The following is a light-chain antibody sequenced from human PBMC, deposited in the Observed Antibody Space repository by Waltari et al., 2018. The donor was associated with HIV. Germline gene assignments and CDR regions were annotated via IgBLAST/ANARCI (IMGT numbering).Light chain of an antibody. V-gene: IGLV1-47*01. CDR2: RDD. J-gene: IGLJ3*02. Sequence: QSVLTQPPSASGTPGQRVSISCSGSSSNIGSNYVYWYPQLPATPPILLMFRDDARPSGSPARFSCSEPFTSASLHISGLQSEDEADYYCAEWDDSLSTWVFGGGSKLTGL. CDR1: SSNIGSNY. CDR3: AEWDDSLSTWV.